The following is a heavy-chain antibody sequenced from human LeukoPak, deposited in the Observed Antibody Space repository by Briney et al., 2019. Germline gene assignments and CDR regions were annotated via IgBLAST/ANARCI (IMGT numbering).Heavy chain of an antibody. CDR3: ARDSDY. J-gene: IGHJ4*02. CDR1: SGSISSYY. CDR2: IYYSGST. V-gene: IGHV4-59*01. Sequence: PSETLSLTCTVSSGSISSYYWSWIRQPPGKGLEWIGYIYYSGSTNYNPSLKSRVTISVDTSKNQFSLKLSSVTAADTAVYYCARDSDYWGQGTLVTVSS.